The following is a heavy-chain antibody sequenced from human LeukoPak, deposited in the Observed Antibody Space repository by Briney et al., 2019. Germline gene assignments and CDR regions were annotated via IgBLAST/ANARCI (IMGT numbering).Heavy chain of an antibody. V-gene: IGHV3-23*01. Sequence: GGSLRLSCAASGFTFSSYAMSWVRQAPGKGLEWVSAISGSGGSTYYADSVKGRFTISRDNSKNTLYLQMNSLRAEDTAVYYCAKRQYYYDSSGYSGIWDYWGQGTLVTVSS. CDR3: AKRQYYYDSSGYSGIWDY. D-gene: IGHD3-22*01. CDR2: ISGSGGST. J-gene: IGHJ4*02. CDR1: GFTFSSYA.